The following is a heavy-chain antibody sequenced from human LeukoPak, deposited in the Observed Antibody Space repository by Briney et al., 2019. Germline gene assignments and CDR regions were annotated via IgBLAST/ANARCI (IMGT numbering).Heavy chain of an antibody. CDR1: GFTFSSYG. Sequence: GGSLRLSCAASGFTFSSYGMHWVRQAPGKGLEWVAVISYDGSNKYYADSVKGRFTISRDNSKKTLYLQMNSLRAKDTGLYYCARDRWGYSYGGDWGQGTLVTVSS. CDR3: ARDRWGYSYGGD. J-gene: IGHJ4*02. V-gene: IGHV3-30*03. CDR2: ISYDGSNK. D-gene: IGHD5-18*01.